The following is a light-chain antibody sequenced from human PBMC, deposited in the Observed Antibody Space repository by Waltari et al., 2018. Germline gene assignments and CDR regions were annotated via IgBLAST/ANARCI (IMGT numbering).Light chain of an antibody. CDR1: QILVYADGNTY. CDR2: RVS. CDR3: MQGTLWPYT. V-gene: IGKV2-30*01. J-gene: IGKJ2*01. Sequence: EVVMTQSPLSLPVTLGQPASISCRPSQILVYADGNTYLNWFHQRPGQSPRRLIYRVSVRDSGVPDRFSGSGSGTDFTLMISRVEAEDVGVYYCMQGTLWPYTFGQGTKLEIK.